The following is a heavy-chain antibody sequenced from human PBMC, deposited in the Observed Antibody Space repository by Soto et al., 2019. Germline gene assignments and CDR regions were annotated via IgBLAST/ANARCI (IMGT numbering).Heavy chain of an antibody. CDR1: GFTFGDYA. CDR3: TRGGYSYGYYYYYYGMDV. D-gene: IGHD5-18*01. V-gene: IGHV3-49*05. Sequence: EVQLVESGGGLVKPGRSLRLSCTASGFTFGDYAMSWFRQAPGKGLEWVGFIRSKAYGGTTEYAASVKGRFTISRDDSKSIAYLQMNSLKTEDTAVYYCTRGGYSYGYYYYYYGMDVWGQGTTVTVSS. J-gene: IGHJ6*02. CDR2: IRSKAYGGTT.